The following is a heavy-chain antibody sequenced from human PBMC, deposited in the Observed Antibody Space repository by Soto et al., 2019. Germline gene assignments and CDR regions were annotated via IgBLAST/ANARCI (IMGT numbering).Heavy chain of an antibody. J-gene: IGHJ4*02. CDR2: ISAYNGNT. Sequence: ASVKVSCKASGYTFTSYGISWVRQAPGQGLEWMGWISAYNGNTNYAQKLQGRVTMTTDTSTSTAYMELRSLRSDDTAVYYCARERTGFGESEGQFDYWGQGTLVTVSS. D-gene: IGHD3-10*01. CDR3: ARERTGFGESEGQFDY. V-gene: IGHV1-18*01. CDR1: GYTFTSYG.